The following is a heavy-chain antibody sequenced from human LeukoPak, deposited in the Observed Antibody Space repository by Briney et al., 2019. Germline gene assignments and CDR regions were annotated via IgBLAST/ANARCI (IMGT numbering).Heavy chain of an antibody. CDR1: GYTFTGYY. CDR3: ARDSNGDFYSYYMDV. V-gene: IGHV1-2*02. Sequence: ASVKVSCKASGYTFTGYYMHWVRQAPGQGLEYMGWINPNSGGTNYAQKFQGRVTMTRDTSISTAYMELSRLRSDDTAVYYCARDSNGDFYSYYMDVWGKGTTVTVSS. CDR2: INPNSGGT. D-gene: IGHD2-8*01. J-gene: IGHJ6*03.